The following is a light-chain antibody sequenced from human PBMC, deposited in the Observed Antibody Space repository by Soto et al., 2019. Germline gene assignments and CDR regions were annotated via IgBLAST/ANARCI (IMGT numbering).Light chain of an antibody. CDR2: DTS. V-gene: IGKV3-20*01. CDR3: QQYGSSPT. J-gene: IGKJ1*01. CDR1: QSVSNF. Sequence: EIVLTQSPGTLSLSPGKRATLSCRASQSVSNFLAWYQQKPGQAPRLLIYDTSNRATGIPARFSGSGSGTDFTLTISRLEPEDFALYYCQQYGSSPTFGQGTKVDIK.